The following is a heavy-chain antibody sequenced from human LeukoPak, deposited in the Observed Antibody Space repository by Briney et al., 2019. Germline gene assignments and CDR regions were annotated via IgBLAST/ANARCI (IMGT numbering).Heavy chain of an antibody. CDR1: GFAFRDYY. CDR3: ARDLAMAGRDLDY. Sequence: GGSLRLSCAASGFAFRDYYMDWVRQAPGKVLEWVAYISNSGAIIYYAESVKGRFTISRDNAKNSLYLQMNSLRAEDTALYYCARDLAMAGRDLDYWGQGTLVTVSS. J-gene: IGHJ4*02. D-gene: IGHD6-19*01. CDR2: ISNSGAII. V-gene: IGHV3-11*01.